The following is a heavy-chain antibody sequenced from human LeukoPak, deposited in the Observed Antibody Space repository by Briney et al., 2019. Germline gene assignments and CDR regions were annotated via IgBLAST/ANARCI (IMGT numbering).Heavy chain of an antibody. CDR1: GYTFTSYA. D-gene: IGHD3-3*01. J-gene: IGHJ3*02. Sequence: ASVKVSCKASGYTFTSYAMNWVRQAPGQGLEWMGWINTNTGNPTYAQGFTGRFVFSLDTSVSTAYLQISSLKAEDTAVYYCARDHNTGEWLAGDGAFDIWGQGTMVTVSS. CDR3: ARDHNTGEWLAGDGAFDI. V-gene: IGHV7-4-1*02. CDR2: INTNTGNP.